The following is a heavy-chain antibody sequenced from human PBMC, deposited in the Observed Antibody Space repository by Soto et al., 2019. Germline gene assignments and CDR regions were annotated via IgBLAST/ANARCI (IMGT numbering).Heavy chain of an antibody. CDR1: GGSFSGYY. CDR2: INHSGST. Sequence: SETLSLTCAVYGGSFSGYYWSWIRQPPGKGLEWIGEINHSGSTNYNPSLKSRVTISVDTSKNQFSLKLSSVTAADTAVYYCARSLARYVDGGGYWGQGTLVTVSS. J-gene: IGHJ4*02. V-gene: IGHV4-34*01. CDR3: ARSLARYVDGGGY. D-gene: IGHD3-16*01.